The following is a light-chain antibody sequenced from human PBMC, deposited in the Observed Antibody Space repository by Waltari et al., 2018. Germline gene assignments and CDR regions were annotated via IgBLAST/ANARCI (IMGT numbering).Light chain of an antibody. Sequence: QSALTQPPSASGSPGQSVTISCTGTSSDIGGYDYVSWYQQHPGKAPKLMIYEVTKRPAGFPGRFSGSKSGDTASLTVSGLQAEDEADYYCSSYAGSNNFVVFGGGTKVTVL. CDR3: SSYAGSNNFVV. CDR2: EVT. J-gene: IGLJ2*01. CDR1: SSDIGGYDY. V-gene: IGLV2-8*01.